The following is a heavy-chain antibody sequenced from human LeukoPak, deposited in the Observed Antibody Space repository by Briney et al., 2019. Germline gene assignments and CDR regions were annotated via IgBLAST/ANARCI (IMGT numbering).Heavy chain of an antibody. J-gene: IGHJ5*02. D-gene: IGHD3-3*01. CDR3: ARSITIFGVVTTAYNWFDP. V-gene: IGHV1-69*05. CDR1: GGTFSSYA. Sequence: SVKVSCKASGGTFSSYAISWVRQAPGQGLEWMGGVIPIFGTANYAQKFQGRVTITTDESTSTAYMELSSLRSEDTAVYYCARSITIFGVVTTAYNWFDPWGQGTLVTVSS. CDR2: VIPIFGTA.